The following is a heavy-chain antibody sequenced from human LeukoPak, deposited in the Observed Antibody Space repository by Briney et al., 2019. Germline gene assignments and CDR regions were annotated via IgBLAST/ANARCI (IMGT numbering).Heavy chain of an antibody. CDR1: GFTFSSYG. CDR3: AREEDGSWSDY. V-gene: IGHV3-7*03. Sequence: GGSLRLSCAASGFTFSSYGMHWVRQAPGKGLEWVANIKQDGSEKYYVDSVKGRFTISRDNAKNSLYLQMNSLRAEDTAVYYCAREEDGSWSDYWGQGTLVTVSS. D-gene: IGHD6-13*01. J-gene: IGHJ4*02. CDR2: IKQDGSEK.